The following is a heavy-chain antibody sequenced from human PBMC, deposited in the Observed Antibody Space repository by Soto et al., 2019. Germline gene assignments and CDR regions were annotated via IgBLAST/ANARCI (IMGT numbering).Heavy chain of an antibody. CDR1: GGSFSGYH. CDR3: AREKSIQPSFYHYYGMDV. Sequence: SETLSLTCTVNGGSFSGYHWSWIRQPPGKGLEWIGEINHSGSTNYNPSLKSRVTISADTSKKQFSLKLSSVTAADTAVYYCAREKSIQPSFYHYYGMDVWGQGTTVTVSS. CDR2: INHSGST. J-gene: IGHJ6*02. V-gene: IGHV4-34*01. D-gene: IGHD5-18*01.